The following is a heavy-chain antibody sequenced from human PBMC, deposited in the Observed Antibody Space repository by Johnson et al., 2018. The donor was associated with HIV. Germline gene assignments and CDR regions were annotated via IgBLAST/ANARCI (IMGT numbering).Heavy chain of an antibody. CDR3: ARDRILTGYDAFDI. CDR1: GFTFSSYA. J-gene: IGHJ3*02. CDR2: ISYDGSNK. D-gene: IGHD3-9*01. V-gene: IGHV3-30-3*01. Sequence: QVQLVESGGGVVQPGRSLRLSCAASGFTFSSYAMHWVRQAPGKGLEWVAVISYDGSNKYYADSVEGRFTISRDNSKNTLYLQMNSLRAEDTAVYYCARDRILTGYDAFDIWGQGTMVTVSS.